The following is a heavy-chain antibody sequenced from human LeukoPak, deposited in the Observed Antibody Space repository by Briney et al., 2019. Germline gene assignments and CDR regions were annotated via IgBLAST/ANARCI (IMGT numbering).Heavy chain of an antibody. D-gene: IGHD3-22*01. J-gene: IGHJ4*02. CDR3: ATSYYYDSSGYYSV. CDR2: IYYSGST. Sequence: SETLSLTCTVSGGSISSSSYYWGWIRQPPGKGLDWIGSIYYSGSTYYNPSLKSRFTISVDTSKNQFSLKLSSVTAADTAVYYCATSYYYDSSGYYSVWGQGTLVTVSS. CDR1: GGSISSSSYY. V-gene: IGHV4-39*07.